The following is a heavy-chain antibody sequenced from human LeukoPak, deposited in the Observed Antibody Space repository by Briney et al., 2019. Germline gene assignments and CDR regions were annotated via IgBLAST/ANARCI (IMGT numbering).Heavy chain of an antibody. CDR2: INPNSGGT. D-gene: IGHD5-18*01. V-gene: IGHV1-2*02. CDR3: ARDLDTAMVRPPLDY. J-gene: IGHJ4*02. Sequence: ASVTVSCKASGYTFTGYYMHWVRQAPGQGLEWMGWINPNSGGTNYAQKFQGRVTMTRDTSISTAYMELSRLRSDDTAVYYCARDLDTAMVRPPLDYWGQGTLVTVSS. CDR1: GYTFTGYY.